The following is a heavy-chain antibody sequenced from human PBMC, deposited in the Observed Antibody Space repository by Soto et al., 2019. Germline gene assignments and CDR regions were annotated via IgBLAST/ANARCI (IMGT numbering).Heavy chain of an antibody. Sequence: QVQLQESGPGLVKPSQTLSLTCTVSGGSISSGGYYWSWIRQHPGKGLEWIGYIYYSGSTYYNPSLKSRVTISVETSKNQFSLKLSSVTAADTAVYYCAREVRDGSGSYYSHYFDYWGQGTLVTVSS. CDR3: AREVRDGSGSYYSHYFDY. J-gene: IGHJ4*02. CDR1: GGSISSGGYY. CDR2: IYYSGST. V-gene: IGHV4-31*03. D-gene: IGHD3-10*01.